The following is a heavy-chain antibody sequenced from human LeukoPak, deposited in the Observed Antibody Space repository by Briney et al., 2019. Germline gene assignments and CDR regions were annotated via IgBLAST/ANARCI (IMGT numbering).Heavy chain of an antibody. D-gene: IGHD5-12*01. CDR3: AKSNGYGLIDY. Sequence: PSETLSLTCTVSGGSISTTNYYWGWIRQSPGKGLEWFGCVYYSGSTYYNPSLKSRVTISVDTSQNQFSLKLSSVTAADTAMYYCAKSNGYGLIDYWGQGTLVTVSS. J-gene: IGHJ4*02. CDR1: GGSISTTNYY. CDR2: VYYSGST. V-gene: IGHV4-39*01.